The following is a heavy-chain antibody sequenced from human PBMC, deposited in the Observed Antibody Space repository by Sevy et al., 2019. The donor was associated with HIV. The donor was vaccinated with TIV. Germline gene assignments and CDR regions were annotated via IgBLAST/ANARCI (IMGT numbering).Heavy chain of an antibody. CDR2: ISSSGTTI. V-gene: IGHV3-48*03. CDR1: GFTFSSYE. CDR3: ARNWAAGPGGGGFYYGMDV. J-gene: IGHJ6*02. Sequence: RGSLRLSCAASGFTFSSYEMNWVRQAPGKGLQWVSYISSSGTTIYYVDSVKGRFTISRDNAKNSLYLQMNSLRAEDTAVYYCARNWAAGPGGGGFYYGMDVWGQGTTVTVSS. D-gene: IGHD6-13*01.